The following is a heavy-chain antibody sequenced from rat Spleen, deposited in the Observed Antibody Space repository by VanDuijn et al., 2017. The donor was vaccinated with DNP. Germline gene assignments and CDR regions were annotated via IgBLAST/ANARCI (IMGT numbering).Heavy chain of an antibody. Sequence: HVQLKESGPGLVQPSQTLSLTCTVSGFSLTSYTVSWVRQPPGKGLEWIATISSGGSTYYNSALKSRLSISRDTSKSQVFLKMNSLQTEDTAMYFCAIDNNYTWFAYWGQGVTVTVSS. D-gene: IGHD1-10*01. J-gene: IGHJ2*01. CDR2: ISSGGST. V-gene: IGHV2-6*01. CDR3: AIDNNYTWFAY. CDR1: GFSLTSYT.